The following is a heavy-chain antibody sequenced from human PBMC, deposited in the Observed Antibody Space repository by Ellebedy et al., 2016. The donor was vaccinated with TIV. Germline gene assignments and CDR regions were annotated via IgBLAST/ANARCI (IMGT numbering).Heavy chain of an antibody. CDR1: GYSLIELS. Sequence: AASVKVSCKVSGYSLIELSMHWMRQVPGKGLEWMGGFDPEDGETTYSQKLQGRVTMTTDTSTSTAYMELRSLRSDDTAVYYCARDRVRSGSYPEYFQHWGQGTLVTVSS. D-gene: IGHD1-26*01. CDR2: FDPEDGET. J-gene: IGHJ1*01. V-gene: IGHV1-24*01. CDR3: ARDRVRSGSYPEYFQH.